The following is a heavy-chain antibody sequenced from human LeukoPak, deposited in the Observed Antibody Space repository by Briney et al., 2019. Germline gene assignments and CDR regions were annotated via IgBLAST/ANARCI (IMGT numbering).Heavy chain of an antibody. CDR1: GFTFSSYA. Sequence: PGGSLRLSCAASGFTFSSYAMSWVRQAPGRGLEWVAAISGSGGSTYYADSVKGRFTISRDNSNNTLYLQMNSLRADDTAVYYCAKERCSDYDFYYWGQGTLVTVSS. J-gene: IGHJ4*02. V-gene: IGHV3-23*01. CDR2: ISGSGGST. CDR3: AKERCSDYDFYY. D-gene: IGHD3-10*02.